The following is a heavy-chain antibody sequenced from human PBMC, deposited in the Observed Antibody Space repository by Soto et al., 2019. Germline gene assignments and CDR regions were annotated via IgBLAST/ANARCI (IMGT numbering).Heavy chain of an antibody. D-gene: IGHD3-16*01. CDR3: AKAPGDPSYWYFDL. J-gene: IGHJ2*01. V-gene: IGHV3-23*01. CDR2: ISGSGGST. Sequence: GGSLRLSCAASGFTFSSYAMSWVRQAPGKGLEWVSAISGSGGSTYYADSVKGRFTISRDNSKNTLYLQMNSLRAEDTAVDYCAKAPGDPSYWYFDLWGRGSLVTVSS. CDR1: GFTFSSYA.